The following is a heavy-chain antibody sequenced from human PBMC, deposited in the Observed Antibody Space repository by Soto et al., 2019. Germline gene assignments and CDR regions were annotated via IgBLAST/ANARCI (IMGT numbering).Heavy chain of an antibody. CDR2: ISAYNGNT. CDR1: GYTFTSYG. Sequence: QVQLVQSGAEVKKPGASVKVSCKASGYTFTSYGISWVRQAPGQGLEWMGWISAYNGNTNYAQKHRGRDTMATDTPTSTGYMERRSLRSDDTAVYYCARAGYCSSTGCPDFDYWGQGTLVTVYS. V-gene: IGHV1-18*01. D-gene: IGHD2-2*01. CDR3: ARAGYCSSTGCPDFDY. J-gene: IGHJ4*02.